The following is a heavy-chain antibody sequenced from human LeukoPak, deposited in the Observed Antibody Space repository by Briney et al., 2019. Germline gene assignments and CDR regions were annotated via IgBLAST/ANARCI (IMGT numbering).Heavy chain of an antibody. CDR2: ISSSGSTI. CDR1: GFTFSSYE. J-gene: IGHJ4*02. D-gene: IGHD4-17*01. CDR3: ARDLNGDYSDY. Sequence: GGSLRLSCAASGFTFSSYEMNWVRQAPGKGLEWVSYISSSGSTIYYADSVKGRFTISRDNAKNSLYLQMNSLRAEDTAVYYCARDLNGDYSDYWGQGTLVTVSS. V-gene: IGHV3-48*03.